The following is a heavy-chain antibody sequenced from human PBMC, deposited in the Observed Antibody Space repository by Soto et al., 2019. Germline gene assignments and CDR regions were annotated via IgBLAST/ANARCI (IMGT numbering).Heavy chain of an antibody. CDR3: ATEGNRVRGPDH. CDR2: ISGTGGST. CDR1: GFTFSNYV. D-gene: IGHD3-10*01. J-gene: IGHJ5*02. V-gene: IGHV3-23*01. Sequence: EVQLLESGGGLVQPGGSLRLSCAASGFTFSNYVLSWVRQAPGKGLEWVSAISGTGGSTYYADSVKGRFTISRDNSNNTLHVQLNSLRVEDTAVYYCATEGNRVRGPDHWGQGTLVTVSS.